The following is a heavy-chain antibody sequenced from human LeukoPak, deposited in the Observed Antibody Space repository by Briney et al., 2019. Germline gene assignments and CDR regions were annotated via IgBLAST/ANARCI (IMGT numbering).Heavy chain of an antibody. CDR1: GFTVSGNY. D-gene: IGHD3-10*01. Sequence: PGGSLRLSCAASGFTVSGNYMSWVRQAPGKGLEWLSVIHRGGNTYYADSVKGRFTISRDSSKNTVFLQMDSLRAEDTAVYYCARDPGYGLGVDYGDYCGQGTLVTVSS. V-gene: IGHV3-66*01. CDR3: ARDPGYGLGVDYGDY. J-gene: IGHJ4*02. CDR2: IHRGGNT.